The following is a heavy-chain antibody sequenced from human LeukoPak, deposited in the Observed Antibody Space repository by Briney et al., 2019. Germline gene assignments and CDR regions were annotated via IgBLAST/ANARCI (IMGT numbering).Heavy chain of an antibody. Sequence: SETLSLTCTVSGGSIRSYYWSWIRQPPGKGLEWIGYIYYSGSTNYNPSLKSRVTISVDTSKSQFSLKLSSVTAADTAVYYCASGAYSYYYVDVWGKGTTVTISS. CDR1: GGSIRSYY. D-gene: IGHD4-11*01. CDR2: IYYSGST. V-gene: IGHV4-59*01. CDR3: ASGAYSYYYVDV. J-gene: IGHJ6*03.